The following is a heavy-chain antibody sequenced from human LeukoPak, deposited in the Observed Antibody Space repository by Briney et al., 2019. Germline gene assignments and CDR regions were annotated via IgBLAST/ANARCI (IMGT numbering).Heavy chain of an antibody. Sequence: GGSLRLSCAASGFTFDDYGMSWVRQAPGKGLEWVSGINWNGGSTGYADSVKGRFTISRDNAKNSLYLQMNSLRAEDTALYYCARLGYCSSTSCPTDYWGQGTLVTVSS. CDR1: GFTFDDYG. D-gene: IGHD2-2*01. V-gene: IGHV3-20*04. J-gene: IGHJ4*02. CDR3: ARLGYCSSTSCPTDY. CDR2: INWNGGST.